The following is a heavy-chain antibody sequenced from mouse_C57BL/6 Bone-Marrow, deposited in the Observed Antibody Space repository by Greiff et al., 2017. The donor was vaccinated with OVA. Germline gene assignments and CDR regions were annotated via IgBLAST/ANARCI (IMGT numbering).Heavy chain of an antibody. Sequence: EVQVVESGGGLVQSGRSLRLSCATSGFTFSDFYMEWVRQAPGKGLEWIAASRNKANDYTTEYSASVKGRFIVSRDTSQSILYLQMNALRAEDTAIYYCARDALDYSWFAYWGQGTLVTVSA. J-gene: IGHJ3*01. CDR2: SRNKANDYTT. CDR3: ARDALDYSWFAY. D-gene: IGHD2-4*01. CDR1: GFTFSDFY. V-gene: IGHV7-1*01.